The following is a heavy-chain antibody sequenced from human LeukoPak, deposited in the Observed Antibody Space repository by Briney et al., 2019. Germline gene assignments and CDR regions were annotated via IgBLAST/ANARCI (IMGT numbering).Heavy chain of an antibody. CDR1: GFTFSSYG. D-gene: IGHD1-26*01. Sequence: GGSLRLSCAASGFTFSSYGMHWVRQAPGKGLEWVAVISYDGSNKYYADSVKGRFTISRDNSKNTLYLQMNSLRAEDTAVYYCAKAYRNHRELIVGAAFDYWGQGTLVTVSS. CDR2: ISYDGSNK. CDR3: AKAYRNHRELIVGAAFDY. V-gene: IGHV3-30*18. J-gene: IGHJ4*02.